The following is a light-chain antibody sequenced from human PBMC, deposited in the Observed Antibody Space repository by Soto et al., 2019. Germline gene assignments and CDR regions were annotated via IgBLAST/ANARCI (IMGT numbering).Light chain of an antibody. CDR2: WAS. J-gene: IGKJ2*01. CDR1: QSVLYSSNNKNY. V-gene: IGKV4-1*01. CDR3: QQYYNTPYT. Sequence: DIVMTQSPDSLAVSLGERATIYCKSSQSVLYSSNNKNYLAWYQQKPGQPPKLLIFWASTRESGVPDRFSGRGSGTAFTITISRLQAEDVAVYFCQQYYNTPYTFGQGTKLEIK.